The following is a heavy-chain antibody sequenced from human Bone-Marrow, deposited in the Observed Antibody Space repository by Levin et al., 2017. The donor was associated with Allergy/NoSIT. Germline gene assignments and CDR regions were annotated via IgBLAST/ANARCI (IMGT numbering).Heavy chain of an antibody. CDR3: ARTLGYCNGDSCYFYFDY. V-gene: IGHV4-38-2*01. D-gene: IGHD2-15*01. CDR1: NYSISSGFY. CDR2: IDHTGSI. J-gene: IGHJ4*02. Sequence: SETLSLTCGVSNYSISSGFYWGWIRQPPGKGLAWIGNIDHTGSIYYNPSLKSRVTISVDTSKNQFSLKVTSVTAADTAVYYCARTLGYCNGDSCYFYFDYWGRGILVTVSS.